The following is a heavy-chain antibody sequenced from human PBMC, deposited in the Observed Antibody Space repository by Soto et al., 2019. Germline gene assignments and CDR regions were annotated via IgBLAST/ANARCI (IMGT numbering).Heavy chain of an antibody. V-gene: IGHV1-69*13. J-gene: IGHJ4*02. D-gene: IGHD3-16*01. CDR3: ARGEVVNTWGTLGY. CDR2: IIPIFGTA. CDR1: VGTFSRYA. Sequence: TPLKASCKASVGTFSRYAISWVRQAAGQWLEWMGGIIPIFGTANYTQKFQVRVTITADESTSTAYQELSSMRSEATAEYYWARGEVVNTWGTLGYWGQGTMVTVSS.